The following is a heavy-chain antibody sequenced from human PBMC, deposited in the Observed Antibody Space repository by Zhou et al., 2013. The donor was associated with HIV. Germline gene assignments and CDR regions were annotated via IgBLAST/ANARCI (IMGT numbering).Heavy chain of an antibody. V-gene: IGHV1-18*01. CDR2: ISTYNGNT. Sequence: QVQLVQSGAEVKKPGASVKVSCKASGYTFSNYGLSWVRQAPGQGLEWMGWISTYNGNTNYAQNFQGRVTMTTDTSATTAYVELRSLRSDDTAVYYCARDGVQLERRRSLDYWGQGTLVTISS. CDR1: GYTFSNYG. CDR3: ARDGVQLERRRSLDY. J-gene: IGHJ4*02. D-gene: IGHD1-1*01.